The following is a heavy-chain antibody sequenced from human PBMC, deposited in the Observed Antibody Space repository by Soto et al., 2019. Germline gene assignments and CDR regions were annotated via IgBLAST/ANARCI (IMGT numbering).Heavy chain of an antibody. CDR2: IDGSGGDT. CDR1: GFTFSSYA. V-gene: IGHV3-23*01. J-gene: IGHJ4*02. CDR3: AKEIVAAAYVETSPFDF. Sequence: EVRLLESGGGLVQPGGSLRLYCAASGFTFSSYAMGWVRQAPGKGLEWVSGIDGSGGDTSFADSVKGRFTISRDNSENTLYLHMNSLRAEDTARYFCAKEIVAAAYVETSPFDFWGQGTLVTVSS. D-gene: IGHD2-15*01.